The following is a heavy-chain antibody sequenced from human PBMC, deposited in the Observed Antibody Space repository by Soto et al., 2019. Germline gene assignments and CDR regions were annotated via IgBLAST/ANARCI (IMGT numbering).Heavy chain of an antibody. J-gene: IGHJ6*03. V-gene: IGHV1-8*01. Sequence: ASVKVSCKASGYTFTSYDINWVRQATGQGLEWMGWMNPNSGNTGYAQKFQGRVTMTRNTSISTAYMELSSLRSEDTAVYYCAIVPAAKRDYYYYYYMEVWGKGTTVTVSS. D-gene: IGHD2-2*01. CDR1: GYTFTSYD. CDR2: MNPNSGNT. CDR3: AIVPAAKRDYYYYYYMEV.